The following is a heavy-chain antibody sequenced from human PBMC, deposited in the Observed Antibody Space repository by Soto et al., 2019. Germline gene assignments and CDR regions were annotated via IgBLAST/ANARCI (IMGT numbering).Heavy chain of an antibody. CDR3: ARDLRIYSGYTYYYCMDV. Sequence: QVQLVQSGAEVKKPGSSVKVSCKASGGTFSSYAISWVRQAPGQGLEWMGGVIPIFGRANYAQKFQGRVTITADEVTSTAYVELSSLRCEDTGVYYCARDLRIYSGYTYYYCMDVWGQGNTVTVSS. D-gene: IGHD5-12*01. CDR2: VIPIFGRA. CDR1: GGTFSSYA. V-gene: IGHV1-69*01. J-gene: IGHJ6*02.